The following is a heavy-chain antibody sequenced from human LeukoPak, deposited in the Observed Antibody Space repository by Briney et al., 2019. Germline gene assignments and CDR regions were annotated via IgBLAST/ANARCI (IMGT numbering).Heavy chain of an antibody. CDR3: ARHSADCTGTSCYLFDP. Sequence: PSETLSLTCTVSGGSISSYYWSWLRQPPGKGLEWVGYIYYSGNTNYNPSLESRVTISVDTSKNQFSLKLRTVTAADTAVYYCARHSADCTGTSCYLFDPRGQGTLVTVSS. CDR1: GGSISSYY. D-gene: IGHD2-2*01. J-gene: IGHJ5*02. V-gene: IGHV4-59*08. CDR2: IYYSGNT.